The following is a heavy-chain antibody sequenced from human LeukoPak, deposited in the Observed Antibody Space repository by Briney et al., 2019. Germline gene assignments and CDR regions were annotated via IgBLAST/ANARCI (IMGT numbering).Heavy chain of an antibody. CDR3: ARKMYSSGWSP. Sequence: KPSETLSLTCTVSSGSISSGGYYWSWIRQPPGKGLEWIGEINHSGSTNYNPSLKSRVTISVDTSKNQFSLKLSSVTAADTAVYYCARKMYSSGWSPWGQGTLVTVSS. D-gene: IGHD6-19*01. J-gene: IGHJ5*02. V-gene: IGHV4-39*07. CDR1: SGSISSGGYY. CDR2: INHSGST.